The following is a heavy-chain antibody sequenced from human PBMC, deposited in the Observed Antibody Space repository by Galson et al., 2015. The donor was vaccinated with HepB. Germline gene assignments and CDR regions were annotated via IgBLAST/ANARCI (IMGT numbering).Heavy chain of an antibody. J-gene: IGHJ4*02. CDR1: GGTFSTHT. CDR3: AREGIAASTNPVDY. D-gene: IGHD6-13*01. CDR2: ITPLFGTA. V-gene: IGHV1-69*13. Sequence: SVKVSCKASGGTFSTHTMSWVRQAPGQGLEWMGGITPLFGTAKYAQKFQGRVTITADESTSTVYMDLRSLRFEDTAVYYCAREGIAASTNPVDYWGQGTPVTVSS.